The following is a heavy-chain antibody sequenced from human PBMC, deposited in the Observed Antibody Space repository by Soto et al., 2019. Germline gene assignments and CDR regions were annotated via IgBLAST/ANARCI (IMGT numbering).Heavy chain of an antibody. D-gene: IGHD6-19*01. CDR2: ISYDGSNK. J-gene: IGHJ4*02. Sequence: QVQLVESGGGVVQPGMSLRLSCAASGFTFSSFSLHWVRQAPGKGLEWLALISYDGSNKYNADAVKGRFTISRDNSNNTLYLQLNSLRPEDTAVYYCARTTTVAGTPEFDYWGQGTLVTVS. V-gene: IGHV3-30-3*01. CDR3: ARTTTVAGTPEFDY. CDR1: GFTFSSFS.